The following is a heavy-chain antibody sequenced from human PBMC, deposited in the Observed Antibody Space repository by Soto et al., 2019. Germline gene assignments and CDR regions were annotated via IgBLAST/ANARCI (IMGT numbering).Heavy chain of an antibody. V-gene: IGHV3-48*01. CDR2: ISSGSSTI. CDR1: GFTLSSYS. Sequence: EVQVVESGGGLVQPGGSLRLSCAAPGFTLSSYSINWVRQAPGKGLEWISFISSGSSTIFYADSAKGRFTIYRDNDRNLVYLQMDSLRVEDSALYYCARDLGRGYWDSWGQGALVAVSS. D-gene: IGHD2-15*01. J-gene: IGHJ4*02. CDR3: ARDLGRGYWDS.